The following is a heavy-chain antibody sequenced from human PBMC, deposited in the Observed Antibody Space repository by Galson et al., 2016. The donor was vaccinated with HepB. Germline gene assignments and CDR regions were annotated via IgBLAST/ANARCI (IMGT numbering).Heavy chain of an antibody. D-gene: IGHD4-17*01. CDR1: GFTFSDYH. V-gene: IGHV3-11*01. CDR3: ARDLPDDSVEYFDVFDL. J-gene: IGHJ3*01. CDR2: ISTSANSM. Sequence: SLRLSCAASGFTFSDYHMNWIRQAPGKGLGWISDISTSANSMLYADSVRGRFSISRDNAKKSLYLQMTNLRAEDTAVYYCARDLPDDSVEYFDVFDLWGQGTMVTVSS.